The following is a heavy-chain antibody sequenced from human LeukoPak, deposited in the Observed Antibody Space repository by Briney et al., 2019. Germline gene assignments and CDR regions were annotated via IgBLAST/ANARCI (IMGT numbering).Heavy chain of an antibody. J-gene: IGHJ3*02. CDR1: CGPISRLL. Sequence: SETPSHTRNGSCGPISRLLLSRSRQPPGKGLEWIGSMSDSGSTNYNPSLKSRLTISVDTSKNEVSLNLSSVTAADTAVYYSARHSSDWSAFYIWGQGTMVTVSS. CDR3: ARHSSDWSAFYI. D-gene: IGHD3-3*01. V-gene: IGHV4-59*08. CDR2: MSDSGST.